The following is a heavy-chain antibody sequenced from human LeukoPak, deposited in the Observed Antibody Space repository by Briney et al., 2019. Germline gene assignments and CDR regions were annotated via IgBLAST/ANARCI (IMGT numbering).Heavy chain of an antibody. Sequence: GGSLRLSCAASGFTFSTYEMDWVRQAPGKGLEWVSSVSSRSSFIYYADSVKGRFTISRDNAKNSLYLQMNSLRAEETAVYYCVRGDYMDVWGKGTTVTVSS. J-gene: IGHJ6*03. CDR3: VRGDYMDV. CDR1: GFTFSTYE. CDR2: VSSRSSFI. V-gene: IGHV3-21*01.